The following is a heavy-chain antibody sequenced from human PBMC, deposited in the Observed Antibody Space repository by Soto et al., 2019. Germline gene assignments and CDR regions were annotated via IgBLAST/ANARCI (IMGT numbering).Heavy chain of an antibody. V-gene: IGHV1-18*01. Sequence: QVQLVQSGAEVKKPGASVKVSCKASGYTFTSYGISWVRQAPGQGLEWMGWISAYNGNTNYAQKLQGRVTMTTDTSTRPPYLELRRLSSDDTSVYYCARGERWLQWGAFDIWGQGTVVTVSS. J-gene: IGHJ3*02. D-gene: IGHD5-12*01. CDR1: GYTFTSYG. CDR2: ISAYNGNT. CDR3: ARGERWLQWGAFDI.